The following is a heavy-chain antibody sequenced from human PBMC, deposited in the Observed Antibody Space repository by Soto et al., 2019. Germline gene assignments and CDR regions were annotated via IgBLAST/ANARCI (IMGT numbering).Heavy chain of an antibody. Sequence: QVQLQESGPGLVKTSETLSLTCSVSGGSVSSGSHYWSWIRQPPGRGLEWIGYIYYSGSTSYNPSLKSRVTISVDTSNNQFSLKLSSVTAADTAVYYCARGTRYSWDVVDYFDYWGQGTLVTVSS. J-gene: IGHJ4*02. CDR3: ARGTRYSWDVVDYFDY. D-gene: IGHD5-18*01. CDR1: GGSVSSGSHY. CDR2: IYYSGST. V-gene: IGHV4-61*01.